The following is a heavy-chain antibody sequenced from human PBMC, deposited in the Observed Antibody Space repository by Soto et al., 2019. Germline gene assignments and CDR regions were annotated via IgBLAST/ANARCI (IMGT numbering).Heavy chain of an antibody. CDR1: GGSFSGYY. D-gene: IGHD3-9*01. V-gene: IGHV4-34*01. CDR3: ARESHDILTGPPWVWYFDL. CDR2: INDRGSI. Sequence: QVQLQQWGAGPLRPLETLSLTCGVSGGSFSGYYWAWIRQSPGKGLEWIGEINDRGSINYNPSLKSRVSILVDTSKNHYSLNLRSVNAADTAVYYCARESHDILTGPPWVWYFDLWGRGTLVTVSS. J-gene: IGHJ2*01.